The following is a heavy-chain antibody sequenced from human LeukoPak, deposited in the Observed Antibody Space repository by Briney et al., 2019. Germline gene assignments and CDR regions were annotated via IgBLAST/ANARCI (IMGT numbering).Heavy chain of an antibody. CDR2: INSDGSST. J-gene: IGHJ6*03. D-gene: IGHD2-15*01. CDR3: ARASSGGWSAYYFFYMDV. Sequence: SGGSLRLSCAASGFTFSSYWMHWVRQAPGKGLVWVSLINSDGSSTIYADSVKGRFTISRDNAKNTLYLQLNSLRVEDTAVYYCARASSGGWSAYYFFYMDVWGRGTTVTVSS. CDR1: GFTFSSYW. V-gene: IGHV3-74*01.